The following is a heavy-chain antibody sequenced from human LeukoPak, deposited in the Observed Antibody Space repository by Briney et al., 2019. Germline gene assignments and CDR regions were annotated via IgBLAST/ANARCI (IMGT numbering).Heavy chain of an antibody. Sequence: GGSLRLSCTASGFTFGDYAMSWFRQAPGKGLEWVGFIRSKAYGGTTGYAASVKGRFTISRDDSKSIAYLQMNSLKTEDTAVYYCTRDHRYCSSTSCYAPWVFDPWGQGTLVTVSS. CDR2: IRSKAYGGTT. D-gene: IGHD2-2*01. CDR1: GFTFGDYA. CDR3: TRDHRYCSSTSCYAPWVFDP. J-gene: IGHJ5*02. V-gene: IGHV3-49*03.